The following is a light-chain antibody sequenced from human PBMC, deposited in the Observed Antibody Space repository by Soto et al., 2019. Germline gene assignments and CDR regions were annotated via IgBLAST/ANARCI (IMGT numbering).Light chain of an antibody. CDR1: PSVSNS. CDR3: QQGNNWPIFT. CDR2: DAF. J-gene: IGKJ3*01. V-gene: IGKV3-11*01. Sequence: ESVLTQSPATLSLSPGERATLSCRASPSVSNSLAWYQHKPGQAPRLLIYDAFNRATGVPTRFSGSGSGTDFTLTISSLEPEDFAVYYCQQGNNWPIFTFGPGTKVDIK.